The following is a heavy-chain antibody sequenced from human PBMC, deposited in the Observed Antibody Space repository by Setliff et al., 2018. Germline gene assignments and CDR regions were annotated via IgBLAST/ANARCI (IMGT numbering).Heavy chain of an antibody. Sequence: ASVKVSCKASGYTFMSYDINWVRQATGQGLEWVGWMDPNSGNTAYGRKFQGRVTITRDTSASTAYMELSSLRSEDTALYYCARGHEYSNYVYSWFGPWGRGTLVTVSS. J-gene: IGHJ5*02. D-gene: IGHD4-4*01. V-gene: IGHV1-8*03. CDR2: MDPNSGNT. CDR1: GYTFMSYD. CDR3: ARGHEYSNYVYSWFGP.